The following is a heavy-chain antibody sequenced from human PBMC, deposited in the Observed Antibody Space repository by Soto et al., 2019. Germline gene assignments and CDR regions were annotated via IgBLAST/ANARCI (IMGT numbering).Heavy chain of an antibody. CDR3: SGDPSGYNEGDWFFGMDV. CDR2: IYMNGST. V-gene: IGHV3-53*01. D-gene: IGHD5-12*01. Sequence: HPGGSLRLSCAASGFSVYSNYMSWVRQAPGKGLEWVSVIYMNGSTDYADSVQGRFTISRDIYKDTLFLQMNSLRADDTAVYFCSGDPSGYNEGDWFFGMDVWGQGTTVTVSS. J-gene: IGHJ6*02. CDR1: GFSVYSNY.